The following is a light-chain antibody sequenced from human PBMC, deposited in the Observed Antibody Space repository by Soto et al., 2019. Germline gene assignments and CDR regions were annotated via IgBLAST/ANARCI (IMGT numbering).Light chain of an antibody. CDR3: QHRSDWPQLS. V-gene: IGKV3-11*01. CDR1: QGVGNY. CDR2: DAS. Sequence: EIVLTQSPATLSLSPGERATLSCKTSQGVGNYLAWYQHKPGQAPKLLIYDASNRATGIPARFSGSGSGTDFTLTISSLEPVDFAVYYCQHRSDWPQLSFGGGTKVEIK. J-gene: IGKJ4*01.